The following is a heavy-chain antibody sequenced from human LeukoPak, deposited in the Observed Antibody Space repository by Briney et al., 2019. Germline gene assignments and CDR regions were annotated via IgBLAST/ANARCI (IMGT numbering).Heavy chain of an antibody. CDR2: VSGSGDRT. D-gene: IGHD6-19*01. J-gene: IGHJ4*02. Sequence: GGSVRLSCAASGFTFSHAWMNWVRQAPGKGLEWVSVVSGSGDRTYYADSVKGRFTISRDNSKNTLYLQMNSLRAEDTALYYCAKGYSSGWYSTLDYWGQGTLVTVSS. CDR1: GFTFSHAW. CDR3: AKGYSSGWYSTLDY. V-gene: IGHV3-23*01.